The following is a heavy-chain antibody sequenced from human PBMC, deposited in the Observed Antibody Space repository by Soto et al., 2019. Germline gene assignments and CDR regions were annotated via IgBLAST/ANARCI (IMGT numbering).Heavy chain of an antibody. CDR1: GFTFDDYA. Sequence: LRLSCAASGFTFDDYAMHWVRQAPGKGLEWVSGISWNSGSIGYADSVKGRFTISRDNAKNSLYPQMNSLRAEDTALYYCAKDMGPTMVRGVDCWGQGTLVTVSS. CDR3: AKDMGPTMVRGVDC. V-gene: IGHV3-9*01. CDR2: ISWNSGSI. J-gene: IGHJ4*02. D-gene: IGHD3-10*01.